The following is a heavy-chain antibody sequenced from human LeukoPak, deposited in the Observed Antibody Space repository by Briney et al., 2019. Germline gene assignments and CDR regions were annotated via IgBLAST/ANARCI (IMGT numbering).Heavy chain of an antibody. D-gene: IGHD2-15*01. CDR2: IYYSGST. Sequence: SETLSLTCTVSGGSISSGGYYWSWIRQHPGKGLEWIGYIYYSGSTYYNPSLKSRVTISVDTSKNQFSLKLSSVTAADTAVYYCARGIVVVVAATRVWLDPWGQGTLVAVSS. CDR1: GGSISSGGYY. CDR3: ARGIVVVVAATRVWLDP. V-gene: IGHV4-31*03. J-gene: IGHJ5*02.